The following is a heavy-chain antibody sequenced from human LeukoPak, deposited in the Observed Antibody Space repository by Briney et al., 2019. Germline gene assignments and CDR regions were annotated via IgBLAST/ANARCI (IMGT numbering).Heavy chain of an antibody. CDR3: ARGDCSSTSCWFDP. Sequence: ASVKVSCKVSGYTLTELSMHWVRQAPGKGLEWMGGFNPEDGKTIYKQKFQGRVTMTEDTSTDTAYMELSSLRSEDTAVYYCARGDCSSTSCWFDPWGQGTLVTVSS. J-gene: IGHJ5*02. CDR1: GYTLTELS. V-gene: IGHV1-24*01. D-gene: IGHD2-2*01. CDR2: FNPEDGKT.